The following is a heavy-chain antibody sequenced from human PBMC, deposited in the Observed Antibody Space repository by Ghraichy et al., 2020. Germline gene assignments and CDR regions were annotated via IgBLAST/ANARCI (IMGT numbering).Heavy chain of an antibody. Sequence: GGSLRLSCAASGFTFSSYWMSWVRQAPGKGLEWVANIKQDGSEKYYVDSVKGRFTISRDNAKNSLYLQMNSLRAEDTAVYYCHRDSSGSRPDDAFDIWGQGTMVTVSS. J-gene: IGHJ3*02. CDR1: GFTFSSYW. CDR2: IKQDGSEK. CDR3: HRDSSGSRPDDAFDI. V-gene: IGHV3-7*04. D-gene: IGHD3-22*01.